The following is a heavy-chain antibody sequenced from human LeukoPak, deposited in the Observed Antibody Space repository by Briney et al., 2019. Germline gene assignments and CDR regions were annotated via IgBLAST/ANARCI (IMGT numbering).Heavy chain of an antibody. V-gene: IGHV3-23*01. Sequence: GGSLRLSCAASGFTFSSYAMSWVRQAPGKVLEWVSAISGSGGSTYYADSVKGRFTISRDNSKNTLYLQMNSLRAEDTAVYYCAKDRDYDYGDYRGTPTGYWGQGTLVTVSS. D-gene: IGHD4-17*01. CDR1: GFTFSSYA. CDR3: AKDRDYDYGDYRGTPTGY. J-gene: IGHJ4*02. CDR2: ISGSGGST.